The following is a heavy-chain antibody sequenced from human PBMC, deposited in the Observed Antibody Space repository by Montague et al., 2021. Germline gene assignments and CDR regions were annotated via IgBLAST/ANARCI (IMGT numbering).Heavy chain of an antibody. J-gene: IGHJ5*01. D-gene: IGHD6-13*01. CDR2: INEDGSEK. CDR3: ARDRAAAGS. CDR1: GITFDYYW. Sequence: SLRLSWAASGITFDYYWMSWVRQAPGKGLEWVANINEDGSEKNYVDSVRGRFSISRDNTKNSLYLQMNSLRVEGTAVYHCARDRAAAGSWGHGTLVIVSS. V-gene: IGHV3-7*01.